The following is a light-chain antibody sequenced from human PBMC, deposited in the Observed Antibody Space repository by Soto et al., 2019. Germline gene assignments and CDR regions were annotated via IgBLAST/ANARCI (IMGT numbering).Light chain of an antibody. Sequence: DIQMTQSPSSLSASIGDRVTITCRASQSVTSYLNWYQQKPGKAPTLLIYAASSLHSGVPSRFRGGGSGTDFTLTINRLQPEDFATYYCQQSYSSQYTFGHGTKLEIK. CDR3: QQSYSSQYT. CDR2: AAS. V-gene: IGKV1-39*01. CDR1: QSVTSY. J-gene: IGKJ2*01.